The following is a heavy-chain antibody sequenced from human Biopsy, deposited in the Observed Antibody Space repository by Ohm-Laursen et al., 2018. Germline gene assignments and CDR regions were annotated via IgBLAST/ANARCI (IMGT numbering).Heavy chain of an antibody. J-gene: IGHJ4*02. V-gene: IGHV4-39*01. D-gene: IGHD3-10*01. CDR1: GGSISRSSYY. CDR3: ARQEFATSPLDY. CDR2: IYYSGST. Sequence: SEILSLTCTVTGGSISRSSYYWDWIRQPPGKGLEWIGSIYYSGSTYYNPSLKSRVTISADRSKNQFSLKLTSVTAADTAMYYCARQEFATSPLDYWGQGSLVTVSS.